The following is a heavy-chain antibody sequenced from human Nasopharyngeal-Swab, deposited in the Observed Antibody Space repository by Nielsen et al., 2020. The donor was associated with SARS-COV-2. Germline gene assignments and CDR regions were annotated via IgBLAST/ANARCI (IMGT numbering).Heavy chain of an antibody. D-gene: IGHD3-3*01. CDR2: ISWNSGSI. CDR3: AKEFWSGAPGLGH. V-gene: IGHV3-9*01. J-gene: IGHJ1*01. CDR1: GFTFDDYA. Sequence: SLKISCAASGFTFDDYAMHWVRQAPGKGLEWVSGISWNSGSIGYAESVKGRFTISRDNAKNSLYLQMNSLRAEDTALYYCAKEFWSGAPGLGHWGQGTLVTVSS.